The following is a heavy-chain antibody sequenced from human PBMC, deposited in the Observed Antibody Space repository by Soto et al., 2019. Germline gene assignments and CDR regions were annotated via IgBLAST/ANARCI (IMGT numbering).Heavy chain of an antibody. CDR3: ARGGYYGSGSYWALGWFDP. CDR1: GGSISSGGYS. J-gene: IGHJ5*02. Sequence: PSETLSLTCAVSGGSISSGGYSWSWIRQPPGKGLEWIGYIYHSGSTYYNPSLKSRVTISVDRSKSQFSLKLSSVTAADTAVYYCARGGYYGSGSYWALGWFDPWGQGTLVTVSS. V-gene: IGHV4-30-2*01. CDR2: IYHSGST. D-gene: IGHD3-10*01.